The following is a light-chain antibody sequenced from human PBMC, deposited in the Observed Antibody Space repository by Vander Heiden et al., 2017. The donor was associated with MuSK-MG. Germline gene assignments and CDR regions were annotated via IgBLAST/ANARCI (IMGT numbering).Light chain of an antibody. CDR1: SSNIGSNY. CDR3: ATWDDSLRAVV. V-gene: IGLV1-47*01. J-gene: IGLJ3*02. CDR2: RNT. Sequence: QSVLPQPPSASVTPGQRVTISCSGSSSNIGSNYVYWYQHLPGTAPKLLIYRNTLRPSGVPDRFSGSKSGTSASLAITGLRSEDEADYYCATWDDSLRAVVFGGGTKLTVL.